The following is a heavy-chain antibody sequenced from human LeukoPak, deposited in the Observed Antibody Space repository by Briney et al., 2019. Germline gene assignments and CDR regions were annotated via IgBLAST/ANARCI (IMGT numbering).Heavy chain of an antibody. V-gene: IGHV4-59*01. D-gene: IGHD6-13*01. CDR1: GGSITSYY. CDR3: ARVAGDYSSSFLDY. J-gene: IGHJ4*02. Sequence: SETLSLTCTVSGGSITSYYWSWIRQPPGKGLGWIGYINNRGTTNYNPSLKSRVTISLDTSRNQFSLKLRSVTAADTAVYYCARVAGDYSSSFLDYWGQGTLVTVSS. CDR2: INNRGTT.